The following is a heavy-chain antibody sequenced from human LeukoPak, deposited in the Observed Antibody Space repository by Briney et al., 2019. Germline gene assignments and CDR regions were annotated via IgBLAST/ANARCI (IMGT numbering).Heavy chain of an antibody. Sequence: PGGSLRLSCGASGYTFSDYTMNWVRQAPEKGPEWISYISSGGSVMHYADSVKGRFTISRDNVENSLYLQMNSLRVEDTAVYYCTRDLEYWGQGVLVTVSS. J-gene: IGHJ4*02. CDR1: GYTFSDYT. V-gene: IGHV3-48*01. CDR3: TRDLEY. CDR2: ISSGGSVM.